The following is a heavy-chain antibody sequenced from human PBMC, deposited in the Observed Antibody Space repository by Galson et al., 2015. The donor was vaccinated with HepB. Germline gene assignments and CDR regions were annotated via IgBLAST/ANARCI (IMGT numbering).Heavy chain of an antibody. D-gene: IGHD2-2*01. CDR2: INPNSGGT. V-gene: IGHV1-2*02. CDR1: GYTFTGYY. J-gene: IGHJ4*02. Sequence: SVKVSCKASGYTFTGYYMHWVRQAPGQGLEWMGWINPNSGGTNYAQKFQGRVTMTRDTSISTAYMELSRLRSDDTAVYYCARDRGRWPAAIGGVGYWGQGTLVTVSS. CDR3: ARDRGRWPAAIGGVGY.